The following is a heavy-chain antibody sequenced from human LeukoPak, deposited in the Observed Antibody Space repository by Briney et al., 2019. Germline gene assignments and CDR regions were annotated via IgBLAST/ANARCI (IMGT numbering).Heavy chain of an antibody. Sequence: GESLKISCKGSGHSFTNSWIGWVRQMPGKGLEWMGIIYPGDSNPRYSPSFQGQVTMSAAKSITTAYLQWSSLKASATAMYFCATLTSYDFWSGFQIPNYFDYWGQGTLVTVSS. V-gene: IGHV5-51*01. CDR3: ATLTSYDFWSGFQIPNYFDY. D-gene: IGHD3-3*01. CDR2: IYPGDSNP. J-gene: IGHJ4*02. CDR1: GHSFTNSW.